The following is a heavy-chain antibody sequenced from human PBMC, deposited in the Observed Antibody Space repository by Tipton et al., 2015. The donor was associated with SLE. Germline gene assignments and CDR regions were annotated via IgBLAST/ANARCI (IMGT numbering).Heavy chain of an antibody. V-gene: IGHV3-30-3*01. CDR1: GFTFSSYA. Sequence: SLRLSCAASGFTFSSYAMHWVRQAPGKGLEWVAVISYDGSNKYYADSVKGRFTISRDNSKNTLYLQMNSLRAEDTAVYYCAKGTPLSGMDVWGQGTTVTVSS. CDR3: AKGTPLSGMDV. J-gene: IGHJ6*02. CDR2: ISYDGSNK.